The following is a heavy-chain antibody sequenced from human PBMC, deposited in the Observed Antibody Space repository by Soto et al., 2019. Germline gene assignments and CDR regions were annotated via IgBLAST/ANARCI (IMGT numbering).Heavy chain of an antibody. J-gene: IGHJ6*02. CDR2: ISSSGSTI. CDR3: ARDLRTGVTIFGVVYYYYGMDV. D-gene: IGHD3-3*01. CDR1: GFTFSSYE. V-gene: IGHV3-48*03. Sequence: RLSCAASGFTFSSYEMNWVRQAPGKGLEWVSYISSSGSTIYYADSVKGRFTISRDNAKNSLYLQMNSLRAEDTAVYYCARDLRTGVTIFGVVYYYYGMDVWGQGTTVTVSS.